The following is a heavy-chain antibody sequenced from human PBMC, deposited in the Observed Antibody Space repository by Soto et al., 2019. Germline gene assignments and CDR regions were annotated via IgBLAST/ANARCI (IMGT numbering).Heavy chain of an antibody. J-gene: IGHJ4*02. V-gene: IGHV4-59*08. Sequence: HVQLQESGPGLVKPSETLSLTCTLSGGSISTYYWSWIRQPPGKGLEWIGYVYDRATTSYNPSLKTRVTISADTSKNQFSLNLRSVTAADTAVYFCARIRSVFSGGRNDYWGQGILVTVSS. CDR1: GGSISTYY. D-gene: IGHD2-15*01. CDR3: ARIRSVFSGGRNDY. CDR2: VYDRATT.